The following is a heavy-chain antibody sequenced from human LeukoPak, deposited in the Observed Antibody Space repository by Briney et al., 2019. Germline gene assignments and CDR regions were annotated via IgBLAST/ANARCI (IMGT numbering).Heavy chain of an antibody. J-gene: IGHJ3*02. Sequence: SETLSLTCTVSGASIRSGDYYWRWIRQPPGKGLEWIGYIYDSGSTYYNPSLKSRITISVDTSENRFSLKLSSVTATDTAVYYCARDCSGGSCYGAFDIWGQGTMVTVSS. D-gene: IGHD2-15*01. V-gene: IGHV4-30-4*01. CDR3: ARDCSGGSCYGAFDI. CDR1: GASIRSGDYY. CDR2: IYDSGST.